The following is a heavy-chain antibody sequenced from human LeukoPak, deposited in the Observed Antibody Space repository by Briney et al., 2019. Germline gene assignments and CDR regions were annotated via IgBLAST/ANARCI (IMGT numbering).Heavy chain of an antibody. CDR3: AREQGMVRGSWFDP. V-gene: IGHV3-20*04. CDR1: GFTFDDYG. D-gene: IGHD3-10*01. J-gene: IGHJ5*02. CDR2: INWNGGST. Sequence: GGSVRLSCAASGFTFDDYGMSWVRQAPGKGLEWVSGINWNGGSTGYADSVKGRFTISRDNAKNSLYLQMNSLRAEDTALYYCAREQGMVRGSWFDPWGQGTLVTVSS.